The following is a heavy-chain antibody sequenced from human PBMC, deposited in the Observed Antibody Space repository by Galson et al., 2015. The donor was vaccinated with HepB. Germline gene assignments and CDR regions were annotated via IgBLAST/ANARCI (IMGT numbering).Heavy chain of an antibody. J-gene: IGHJ4*02. V-gene: IGHV4-34*01. Sequence: SETLSLTCAVYGGSFRGYYWSWIRQPPGKGLEWIGEINRSGSTNYNPSLKSRVTISVDTSKNQFSLKLSSVTAADTAVYYCARVPQSTSSLDYWGQGALVTVSS. CDR2: INRSGST. CDR3: ARVPQSTSSLDY. D-gene: IGHD6-6*01. CDR1: GGSFRGYY.